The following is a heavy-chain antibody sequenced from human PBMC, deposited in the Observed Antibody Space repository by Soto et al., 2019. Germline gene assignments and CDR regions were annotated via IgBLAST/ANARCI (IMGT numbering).Heavy chain of an antibody. CDR3: ARGPEPYCTNGVCLRDY. D-gene: IGHD2-8*01. V-gene: IGHV1-2*02. Sequence: GASVKVSCKASGYTFTGYYMHWVRQAPGQGLEWMGWINPNSGGTNYAQKFQGRVTMTRDTSISTAYMELSRLRSDDTAVYYCARGPEPYCTNGVCLRDYWGQGTLVTVSS. J-gene: IGHJ4*02. CDR1: GYTFTGYY. CDR2: INPNSGGT.